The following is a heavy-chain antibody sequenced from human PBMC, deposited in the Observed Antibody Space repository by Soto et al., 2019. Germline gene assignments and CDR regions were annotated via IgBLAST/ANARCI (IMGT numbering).Heavy chain of an antibody. V-gene: IGHV5-51*01. Sequence: PGESLKISCKGCGYTFSAYWIAWVRQVPGKGLEWMGLIFPSDSDTRYSPSFQGQVTISADKSISTAYLQWSSLKASDTAIYYCARQYVSVPTIPMLSYDFWGQGTLVTVSS. CDR1: GYTFSAYW. D-gene: IGHD5-12*01. J-gene: IGHJ4*02. CDR2: IFPSDSDT. CDR3: ARQYVSVPTIPMLSYDF.